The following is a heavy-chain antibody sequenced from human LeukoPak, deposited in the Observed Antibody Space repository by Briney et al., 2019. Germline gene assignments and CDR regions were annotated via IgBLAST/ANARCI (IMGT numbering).Heavy chain of an antibody. Sequence: ASVKVSCKASGYTFTSYYMHWVRQAPGQGLEWMGIINPSGGSTSYAQKFQGRVTMTRDTSTSTVYMELSSLRSEDTAVYYCARGRITMVRGVIITGDYWGQGTLVTVSS. CDR3: ARGRITMVRGVIITGDY. CDR2: INPSGGST. J-gene: IGHJ4*02. V-gene: IGHV1-46*01. D-gene: IGHD3-10*01. CDR1: GYTFTSYY.